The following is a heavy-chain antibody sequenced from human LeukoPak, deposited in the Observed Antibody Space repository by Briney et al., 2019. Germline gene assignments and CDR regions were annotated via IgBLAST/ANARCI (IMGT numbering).Heavy chain of an antibody. CDR1: GFTFRSYG. CDR2: IWYDGTNK. Sequence: GGSLRLSCAASGFTFRSYGIHWVRQAPGKGLEWVALIWYDGTNKYYADSVKGRFTISRDDSKNTVYQQMNSLRAEDTAVYYCARYFSGFDYWGQGTLVTVSS. D-gene: IGHD2-15*01. CDR3: ARYFSGFDY. V-gene: IGHV3-33*01. J-gene: IGHJ4*02.